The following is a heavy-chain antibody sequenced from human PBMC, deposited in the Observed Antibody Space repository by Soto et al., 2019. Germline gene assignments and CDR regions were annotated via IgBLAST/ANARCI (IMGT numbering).Heavy chain of an antibody. CDR3: ARISLVVPYRNPLFDP. J-gene: IGHJ5*02. CDR2: ISNDGSNK. V-gene: IGHV3-30*01. CDR1: GCNFMSYA. Sequence: VGSLSLSCAASGCNFMSYAMHWVRQAPGKGLEWVAVISNDGSNKYDAESVKGRFIISRDNSRNTLYLQLAGLRAVDTATYYCARISLVVPYRNPLFDPWGQGTLVTVSS. D-gene: IGHD2-2*01.